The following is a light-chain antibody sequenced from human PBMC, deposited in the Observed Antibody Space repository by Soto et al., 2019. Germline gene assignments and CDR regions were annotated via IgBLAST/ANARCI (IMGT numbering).Light chain of an antibody. J-gene: IGKJ3*01. V-gene: IGKV1-39*01. Sequence: DIQMTQSPSSLSASVGDRVTIACRASQSIAGFLNWYQQKPGKAPDLLIYATSSLQSGVTPRFSGSGSGAAFNLTIMPPQHEESANYYWQQTTNKPTFGPGTNVEI. CDR1: QSIAGF. CDR3: QQTTNKPT. CDR2: ATS.